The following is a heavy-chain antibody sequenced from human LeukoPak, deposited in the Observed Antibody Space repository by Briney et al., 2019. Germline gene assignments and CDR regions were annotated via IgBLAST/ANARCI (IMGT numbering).Heavy chain of an antibody. CDR2: ISGSGGST. J-gene: IGHJ4*02. CDR1: GFTFSSYA. V-gene: IGHV3-23*01. D-gene: IGHD3-22*01. CDR3: AKVTRGGYYYDSSGTD. Sequence: PGGSLRLSCGASGFTFSSYAMSGVRRAPGKGREWVAAISGSGGSTYYKPPVKGRFTSSRDNSKNTLYLQMYSLRADDTAVYYCAKVTRGGYYYDSSGTDWGQGTLVTVSS.